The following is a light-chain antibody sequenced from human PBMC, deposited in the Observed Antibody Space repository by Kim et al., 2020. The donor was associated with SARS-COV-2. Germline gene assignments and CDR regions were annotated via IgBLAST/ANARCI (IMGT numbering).Light chain of an antibody. Sequence: EIVMTQSPATLSVSPGETATLSCRASQSISSNLAWYQQKPGQAPRLLIYRASTRATGIPDRFSGSGSGTDFTLTISSLQSEDFAVYYCQKYGNWHRGTFGQGTKVEIK. V-gene: IGKV3D-15*01. J-gene: IGKJ1*01. CDR1: QSISSN. CDR3: QKYGNWHRGT. CDR2: RAS.